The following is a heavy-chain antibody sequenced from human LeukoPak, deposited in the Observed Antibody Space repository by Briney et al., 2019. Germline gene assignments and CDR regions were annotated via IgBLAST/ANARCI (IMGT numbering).Heavy chain of an antibody. D-gene: IGHD3-22*01. CDR3: GRGGYYDRPRDAFDI. Sequence: GGSLRLSCAASGFTFSDYYMSWIRQAPGKGLEWVSYISSSGSTIYYADSVKGRFTISRDNAKNSLYLQMNSLRAEDTAVYYCGRGGYYDRPRDAFDIWGQGTMVTVSS. CDR1: GFTFSDYY. CDR2: ISSSGSTI. J-gene: IGHJ3*02. V-gene: IGHV3-11*01.